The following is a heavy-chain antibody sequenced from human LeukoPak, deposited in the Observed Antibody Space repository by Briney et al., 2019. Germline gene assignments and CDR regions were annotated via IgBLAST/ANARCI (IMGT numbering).Heavy chain of an antibody. CDR3: AKAKWTSLHIRDYFYMDV. CDR2: TRNDGSSK. V-gene: IGHV3-30*02. CDR1: GFTFSSYG. Sequence: PGGPLRLSCAASGFTFSSYGMHWVRQAPGKGLEWVASTRNDGSSKYNADSVKGRFTISRDISKNTLYLQMNSLRADDTAIYYCAKAKWTSLHIRDYFYMDVWGKGTTVTVSS. J-gene: IGHJ6*03. D-gene: IGHD2-21*01.